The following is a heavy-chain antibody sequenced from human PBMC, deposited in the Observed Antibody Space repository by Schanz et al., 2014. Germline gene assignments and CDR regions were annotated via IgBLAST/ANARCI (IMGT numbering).Heavy chain of an antibody. J-gene: IGHJ4*02. Sequence: EVQLLESGGGLVQPGGSLRLSCEASGFSFGNYGMSWVRQAAGKGLEWVGRVRKKEFSDDTEEYAASVRGRFTISRDDSKNVVNLQMNGLKTEDTAMYYCVREGSTTPVAGLRSFDWLGRFDYWGQGALXTVSS. V-gene: IGHV3-72*01. D-gene: IGHD3-9*01. CDR2: VRKKEFSDDTE. CDR1: GFSFGNYG. CDR3: VREGSTTPVAGLRSFDWLGRFDY.